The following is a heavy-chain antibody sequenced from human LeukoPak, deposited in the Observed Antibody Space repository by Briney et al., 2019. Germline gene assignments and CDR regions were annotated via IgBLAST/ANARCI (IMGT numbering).Heavy chain of an antibody. CDR2: IYSGGST. D-gene: IGHD4-17*01. V-gene: IGHV3-53*01. CDR3: ARERTDYGEASFDY. Sequence: PGGSLRLSCAASGFTVSSNYMSWVRQAPGKGLEWVSVIYSGGSTYYADSVKGRFTISRDNSKNTLYLQMNSLRAEDTVVYYCARERTDYGEASFDYWGQGTLVTVSS. CDR1: GFTVSSNY. J-gene: IGHJ4*02.